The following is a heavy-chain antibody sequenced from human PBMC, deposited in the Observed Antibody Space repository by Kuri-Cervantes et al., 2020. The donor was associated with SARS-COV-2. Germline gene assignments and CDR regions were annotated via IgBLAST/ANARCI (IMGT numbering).Heavy chain of an antibody. J-gene: IGHJ3*02. CDR2: INWNGGST. Sequence: GGSLRLSCAASGFTFDDYGMSWVRQAPGKGLEWVSGINWNGGSTGYADSVKGRFTISRDNAKNSLYLQVNSLRAEDTAVYYCARDDGLWLLGAFDIWGQGTMVTVSS. CDR1: GFTFDDYG. CDR3: ARDDGLWLLGAFDI. D-gene: IGHD5-18*01. V-gene: IGHV3-20*04.